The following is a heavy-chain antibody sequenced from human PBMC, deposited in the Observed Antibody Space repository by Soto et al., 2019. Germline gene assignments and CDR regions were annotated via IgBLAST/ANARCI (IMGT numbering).Heavy chain of an antibody. D-gene: IGHD3-22*01. V-gene: IGHV5-51*01. CDR1: GYSFSNYW. CDR2: IYPGDSDI. CDR3: TRNAGLESSGYYSN. Sequence: GESLKISCKGSGYSFSNYWIGWVRQMPGKGLEWMGIIYPGDSDIRYNPSFQGQVTMSTDRSISTAYLQWRSLKASDTAIYYCTRNAGLESSGYYSNWGQGNLVTVSS. J-gene: IGHJ4*02.